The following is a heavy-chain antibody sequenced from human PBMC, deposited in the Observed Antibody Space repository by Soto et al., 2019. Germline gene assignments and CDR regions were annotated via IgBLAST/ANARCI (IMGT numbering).Heavy chain of an antibody. Sequence: EVQLLEPGGNLVQPGGSLRLSCAASGLTFSNYAMSWVRQAPGKGLEWVSAISGGGLSTYYADSVKGRFTISRDNSKNTLFLQMSALRAEDTAVYYCAITPNCGRDCSADSYWFFDLWGRGTLVTVSS. D-gene: IGHD2-21*02. J-gene: IGHJ2*01. CDR2: ISGGGLST. V-gene: IGHV3-23*01. CDR3: AITPNCGRDCSADSYWFFDL. CDR1: GLTFSNYA.